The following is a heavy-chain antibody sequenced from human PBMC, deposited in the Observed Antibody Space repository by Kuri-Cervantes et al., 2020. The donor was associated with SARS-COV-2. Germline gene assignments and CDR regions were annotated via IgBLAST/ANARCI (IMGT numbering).Heavy chain of an antibody. J-gene: IGHJ4*02. V-gene: IGHV3-30*18. CDR3: AKDHVGVQDF. D-gene: IGHD2-8*01. CDR2: ISHDGKNK. CDR1: GFNFSRTD. Sequence: GESLKISCAASGFNFSRTDMHWVRQAPGKGLEWVAVISHDGKNKKCTASGKGRFTISRDNSQNTLYLHMKSLRSEDTAIYYCAKDHVGVQDFWGQGTLVTVSS.